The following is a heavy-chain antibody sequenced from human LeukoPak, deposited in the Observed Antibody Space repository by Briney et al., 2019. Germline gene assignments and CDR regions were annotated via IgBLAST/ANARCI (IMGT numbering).Heavy chain of an antibody. CDR2: IKVSGGRT. CDR3: AREPPESYHFDY. V-gene: IGHV1-46*01. D-gene: IGHD2-2*01. J-gene: IGHJ4*02. Sequence: ASVKVSCKASGYTFSGFYVHWVRQAPGQGLEWMGIIKVSGGRTDYAQKFQGRVTMTRDMSPSTVYMELRDLRSEDTAVYYCAREPPESYHFDYWGQGALVTVSS. CDR1: GYTFSGFY.